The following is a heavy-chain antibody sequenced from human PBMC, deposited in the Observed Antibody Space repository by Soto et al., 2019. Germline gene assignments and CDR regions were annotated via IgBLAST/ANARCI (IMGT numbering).Heavy chain of an antibody. CDR3: AKMDADLLPYYYYGMDV. D-gene: IGHD1-26*01. CDR2: ISYDGSKK. Sequence: QVPLVESGGGVVQPGRSLRLSCAASGFRFSDYGIHWVRQAPGKGLEWVALISYDGSKKFYTDSVKGRFTISRDNSKNTMYLQIDRLRAEDTAVYYCAKMDADLLPYYYYGMDVWGQGTTVTVSS. J-gene: IGHJ6*02. CDR1: GFRFSDYG. V-gene: IGHV3-30*18.